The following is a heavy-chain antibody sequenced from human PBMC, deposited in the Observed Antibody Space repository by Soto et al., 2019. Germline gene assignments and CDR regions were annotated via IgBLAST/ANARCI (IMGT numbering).Heavy chain of an antibody. CDR1: GFTFSSYW. V-gene: IGHV3-7*01. CDR2: IKQDGSEK. Sequence: GGSLRLSCAASGFTFSSYWMSWVRQAPGKGLEWVANIKQDGSEKYYVDSVKGRFTISRDNAKNSLYLQMNSLRAEDADVYSCAREGKYDDSSASGSDWFDSWGQGTLVTVSS. J-gene: IGHJ5*01. CDR3: AREGKYDDSSASGSDWFDS. D-gene: IGHD3-22*01.